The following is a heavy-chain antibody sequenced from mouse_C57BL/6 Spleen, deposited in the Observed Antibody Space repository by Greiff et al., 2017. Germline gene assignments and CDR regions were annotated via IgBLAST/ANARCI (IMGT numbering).Heavy chain of an antibody. CDR1: GYTFTSYW. J-gene: IGHJ4*01. V-gene: IGHV1-55*01. CDR2: IYPGSGST. CDR3: ARELRVSYYAMDY. D-gene: IGHD1-1*01. Sequence: VQLQQPGAELVKPGASVKMSCKASGYTFTSYWITWVKQRPGQGLEWIGDIYPGSGSTNYNEKFKSKATLTVDTSSSTAYMQLSSLTSEDSAVYYCARELRVSYYAMDYWGQGTSVTVSS.